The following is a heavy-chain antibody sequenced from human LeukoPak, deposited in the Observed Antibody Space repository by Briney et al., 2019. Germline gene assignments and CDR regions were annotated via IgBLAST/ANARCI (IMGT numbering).Heavy chain of an antibody. J-gene: IGHJ4*02. D-gene: IGHD6-19*01. CDR1: GGSISSYY. CDR3: ARQGYKSGWYPTFDF. Sequence: SETLSLTCTVSGGSISSYYWSWIRRPPGKGLEWIGHVYYAGITDYNPSLQSRVTISVDPSRNQLSLKLNSVTAADTAVYYCARQGYKSGWYPTFDFWGPGSQVIVSS. V-gene: IGHV4-59*01. CDR2: VYYAGIT.